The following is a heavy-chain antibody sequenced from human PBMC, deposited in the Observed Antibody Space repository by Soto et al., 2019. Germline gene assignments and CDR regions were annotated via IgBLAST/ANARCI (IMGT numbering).Heavy chain of an antibody. CDR2: ISAYNGKT. CDR3: ARGKSRGGFYDFWSGSPLDY. D-gene: IGHD3-3*01. V-gene: IGHV1-18*04. Sequence: GXSVKVSFKASGYTFTSYGISWVRQAPGQGLEWMGWISAYNGKTNYAQKLQGRVTMTTDTSTSTAYMELRSLRSDDTAVYYCARGKSRGGFYDFWSGSPLDYRGQGTLVTVSS. CDR1: GYTFTSYG. J-gene: IGHJ4*02.